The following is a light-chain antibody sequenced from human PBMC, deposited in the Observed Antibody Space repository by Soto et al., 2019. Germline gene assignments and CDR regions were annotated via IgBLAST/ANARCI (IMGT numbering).Light chain of an antibody. Sequence: EIVLTQSPGTLSLSPGERATLSCRASQTISSSHLAWYQQKPGQAPRLLIYGASSRATDIPDRFSGSGSGADFTLTISRLKPEDFAVYYCQHYDSSLRPFGPGTKVEIK. V-gene: IGKV3-20*01. CDR1: QTISSSH. CDR3: QHYDSSLRP. J-gene: IGKJ1*01. CDR2: GAS.